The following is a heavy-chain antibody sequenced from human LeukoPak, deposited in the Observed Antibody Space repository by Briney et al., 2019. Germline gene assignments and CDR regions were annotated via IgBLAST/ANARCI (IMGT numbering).Heavy chain of an antibody. D-gene: IGHD1-26*01. J-gene: IGHJ4*02. Sequence: QPGGSLRLSCAASGFTFRSFWMHWVCQAPGKGLEWVSRITSDGSSTSHADSVKGRFTISRDNAKNTLYLQMNSLRAEDTAVYYCSRGVGATDSWGQGTLVTVSS. V-gene: IGHV3-74*01. CDR1: GFTFRSFW. CDR2: ITSDGSST. CDR3: SRGVGATDS.